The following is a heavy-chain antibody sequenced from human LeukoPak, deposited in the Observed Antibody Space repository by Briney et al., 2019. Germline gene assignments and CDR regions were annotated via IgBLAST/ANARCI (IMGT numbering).Heavy chain of an antibody. CDR3: ARHDSRDDY. CDR2: IYYSGST. D-gene: IGHD2-15*01. V-gene: IGHV4-59*08. Sequence: PSETLSLTCTVSGGSISSYYWSWIRQPPGKGLEWIGYIYYSGSTNYNPSLKGRVTISVDTSKNQFSLKLSSATAADTAVYYCARHDSRDDYWGQGTLVTVSS. J-gene: IGHJ4*02. CDR1: GGSISSYY.